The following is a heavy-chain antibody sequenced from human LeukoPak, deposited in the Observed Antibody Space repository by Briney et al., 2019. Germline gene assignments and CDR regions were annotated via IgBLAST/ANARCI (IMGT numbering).Heavy chain of an antibody. Sequence: SETLSLTCTVSGGSISSYYWSWIRQPPGKGLEWIGRIYTSGSTNYNPSLKSRVTISVDTSKNQFSLKLSSVTAADTAVYYCARDPPAYYDILTGYYQDWGQGTLVTVSS. CDR3: ARDPPAYYDILTGYYQD. CDR2: IYTSGST. J-gene: IGHJ4*02. V-gene: IGHV4-4*08. D-gene: IGHD3-9*01. CDR1: GGSISSYY.